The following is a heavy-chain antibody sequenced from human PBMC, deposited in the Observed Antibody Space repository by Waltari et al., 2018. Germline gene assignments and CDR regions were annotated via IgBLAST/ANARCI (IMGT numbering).Heavy chain of an antibody. Sequence: EVQLVESGGGLVQPGGSLRLSCAASGFTFSSYWMSWVRQAPGKGLEWVANIKQDGSEKNYVDSVKGRFTISREKAKNSLYRQMNSLRAEDTAVYYCARGGGWLRLDYWGQGTLVTVSS. CDR3: ARGGGWLRLDY. J-gene: IGHJ4*02. V-gene: IGHV3-7*04. CDR2: IKQDGSEK. D-gene: IGHD5-12*01. CDR1: GFTFSSYW.